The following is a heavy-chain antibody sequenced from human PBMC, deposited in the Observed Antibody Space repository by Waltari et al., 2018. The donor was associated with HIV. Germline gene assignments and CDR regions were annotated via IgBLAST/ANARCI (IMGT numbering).Heavy chain of an antibody. CDR2: ISDSGSTR. Sequence: EVQVVESGGGLVQPGGSLRLSCAASGFTFSSYEMNWVCQAPGKGLEWLSYISDSGSTRYYADSVKGRFTISRDNAKNSLYLQMNSLRAEDTAVYYCAATRYYYDSSGRWGQGTLVTVSS. CDR1: GFTFSSYE. CDR3: AATRYYYDSSGR. D-gene: IGHD3-22*01. J-gene: IGHJ4*02. V-gene: IGHV3-48*03.